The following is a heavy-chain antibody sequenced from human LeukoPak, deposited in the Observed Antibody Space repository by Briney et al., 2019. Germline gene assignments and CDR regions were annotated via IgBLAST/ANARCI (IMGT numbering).Heavy chain of an antibody. Sequence: SVKVSCKASGGTFSSYAISWVRQAPGQGLEWMGGIIPIFGTANYAQKFQGRVTITADESTSTAYMELSSLRSEDTAVYYCARGGYSSSWYGVYFDYWGQGTLLTVSS. V-gene: IGHV1-69*13. CDR1: GGTFSSYA. CDR2: IIPIFGTA. CDR3: ARGGYSSSWYGVYFDY. J-gene: IGHJ4*02. D-gene: IGHD6-13*01.